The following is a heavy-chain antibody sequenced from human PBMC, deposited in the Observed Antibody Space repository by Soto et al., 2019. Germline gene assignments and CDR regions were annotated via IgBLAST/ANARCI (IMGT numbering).Heavy chain of an antibody. V-gene: IGHV3-7*01. D-gene: IGHD5-18*01. CDR1: GFTFSSYW. Sequence: EVQLVESGGGLVQPGGSLRLSCAASGFTFSSYWMSWVRQAPGKGLEWVANIKQDGSEKYYVDSVKGRFTISRDNAKNSLYLQMNSLRAEDTAVYYCAKAGIQLWSDYFDYWGQGTLVTVSS. J-gene: IGHJ4*02. CDR3: AKAGIQLWSDYFDY. CDR2: IKQDGSEK.